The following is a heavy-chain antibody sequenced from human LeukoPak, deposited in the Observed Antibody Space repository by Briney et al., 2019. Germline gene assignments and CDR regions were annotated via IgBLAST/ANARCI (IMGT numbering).Heavy chain of an antibody. J-gene: IGHJ4*02. V-gene: IGHV4-38-2*02. CDR1: GYSISSGYY. D-gene: IGHD5-24*01. Sequence: SETLSLTCTVSGYSISSGYYWGWIRQPPGKGLEWIGSIYHSGSTYYNPSLKSRVTISVDTSKNQFSLKLSSVTAADTAVYYCARSRDGYTGFDYWGQGTLVTVSS. CDR3: ARSRDGYTGFDY. CDR2: IYHSGST.